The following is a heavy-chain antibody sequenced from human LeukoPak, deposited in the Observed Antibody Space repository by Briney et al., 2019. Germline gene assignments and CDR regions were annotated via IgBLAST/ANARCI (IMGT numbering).Heavy chain of an antibody. CDR2: INSDGSST. J-gene: IGHJ6*02. D-gene: IGHD2-2*01. CDR3: ARGDIVVVPAAIATSDYYGMDV. V-gene: IGHV3-74*01. CDR1: GFTFSSYW. Sequence: PGGSLRLSCAASGFTFSSYWMHWVRQAPGKGPVWVSRINSDGSSTSYADSVKGRFTISRDNAKNTLYLQMNSLRAEDTAVYYCARGDIVVVPAAIATSDYYGMDVWGQGTTVTVSS.